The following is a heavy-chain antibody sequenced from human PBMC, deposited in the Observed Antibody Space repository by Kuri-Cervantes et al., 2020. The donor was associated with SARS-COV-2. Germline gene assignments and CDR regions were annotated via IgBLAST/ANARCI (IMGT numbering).Heavy chain of an antibody. CDR1: GYSISSGYY. Sequence: GSLRLSCAVSGYSISSGYYWGWIRQPPGKGLEWIGSIYHSGSTYYNPSLKSRVTISVDTSKNQFSLKLSSVTAADTAVYYCARCRHYYDSSGDDYFDYWGQGTLVTVSS. V-gene: IGHV4-38-2*01. CDR3: ARCRHYYDSSGDDYFDY. D-gene: IGHD3-22*01. J-gene: IGHJ4*02. CDR2: IYHSGST.